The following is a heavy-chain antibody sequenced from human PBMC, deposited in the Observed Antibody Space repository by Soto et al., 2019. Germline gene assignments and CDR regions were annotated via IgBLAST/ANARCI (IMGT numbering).Heavy chain of an antibody. D-gene: IGHD3-10*01. CDR1: GYTFTSYA. Sequence: QVQLVQSGAEVKKPGASVKVSCKASGYTFTSYAMHWVRQAPGQRLEWMGWINAGNGNTKYSQKFQGRVTITRDTSESTAYMELSSLRSEDTAVYYCARGVGAGGWFGVEWYFDLWGRGTLVPVSS. CDR3: ARGVGAGGWFGVEWYFDL. CDR2: INAGNGNT. V-gene: IGHV1-3*01. J-gene: IGHJ2*01.